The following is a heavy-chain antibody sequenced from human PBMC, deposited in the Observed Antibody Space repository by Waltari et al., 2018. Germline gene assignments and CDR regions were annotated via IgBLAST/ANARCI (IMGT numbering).Heavy chain of an antibody. CDR3: SRDMAYQQVDY. CDR1: GFTFSTSW. Sequence: EVHLVESGGDLVQLGGSLRLSCTVSGFTFSTSWMSWVRQAPGKGLEGVVNIDQNGKTKNYVESVKVRFTYSRDNAKNSLYLQMNSLRVEDTAVYYCSRDMAYQQVDYWGQGTLGTVSS. CDR2: IDQNGKTK. J-gene: IGHJ4*02. V-gene: IGHV3-7*01. D-gene: IGHD2-2*01.